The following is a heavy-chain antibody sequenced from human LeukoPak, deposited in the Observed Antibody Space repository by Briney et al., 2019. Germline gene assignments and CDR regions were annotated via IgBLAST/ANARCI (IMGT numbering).Heavy chain of an antibody. CDR2: MNPNSGNT. CDR3: ARGHRIAVAGPSPY. J-gene: IGHJ4*02. CDR1: GYTFSSYD. Sequence: GASVKVSCNASGYTFSSYDINWVRKPTGPGLEWMGWMNPNSGNTGYAQKFQGRVTMTRNTSISTAYMELSSLRSEDTAVYYCARGHRIAVAGPSPYWGQGTLVTVSS. V-gene: IGHV1-8*01. D-gene: IGHD6-19*01.